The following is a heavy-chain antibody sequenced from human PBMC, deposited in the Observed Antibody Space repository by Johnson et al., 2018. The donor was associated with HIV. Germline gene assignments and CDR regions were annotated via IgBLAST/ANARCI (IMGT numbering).Heavy chain of an antibody. CDR1: GFTFSSYG. D-gene: IGHD6-6*01. V-gene: IGHV3-20*04. Sequence: VQLVESGGGVVQPGRSLRLSCAASGFTFSSYGMSWVRQAPGKGLEWVSGINWNGGSTGYADSVKGRFTISRDNAKNSLYLQMNSLRAEDTALYYCASGVTARAPLLIWGQGTMVTVSS. CDR3: ASGVTARAPLLI. J-gene: IGHJ3*02. CDR2: INWNGGST.